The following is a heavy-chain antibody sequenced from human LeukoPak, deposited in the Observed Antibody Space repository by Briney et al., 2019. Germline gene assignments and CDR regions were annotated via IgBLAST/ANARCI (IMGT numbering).Heavy chain of an antibody. D-gene: IGHD6-19*01. CDR2: IYHSGST. CDR1: GGSISSSNW. Sequence: SGTLSLTCAVSGGSISSSNWWSWVRQPPGKGLEWIGEIYHSGSTNYNPSLKSRVTISVDTSKNQFSLKLSSVTAADTAVYYCARRRWLTSMDVWGKGTTVTISS. J-gene: IGHJ6*04. CDR3: ARRRWLTSMDV. V-gene: IGHV4-4*02.